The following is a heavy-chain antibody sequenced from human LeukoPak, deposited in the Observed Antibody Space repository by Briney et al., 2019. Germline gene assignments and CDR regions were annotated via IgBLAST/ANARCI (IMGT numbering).Heavy chain of an antibody. CDR2: ISYDGSNK. CDR3: ARDQYYYDSSGYYDY. Sequence: GRSLRLSCAASGFTFSSYAMHWVRQAPGKGLEWVAVISYDGSNKYCADSVKGRFTISRDNSKNTLYLQMNSLRAEDTAVYYCARDQYYYDSSGYYDYWGQGTLVTVSS. J-gene: IGHJ4*02. D-gene: IGHD3-22*01. CDR1: GFTFSSYA. V-gene: IGHV3-30*04.